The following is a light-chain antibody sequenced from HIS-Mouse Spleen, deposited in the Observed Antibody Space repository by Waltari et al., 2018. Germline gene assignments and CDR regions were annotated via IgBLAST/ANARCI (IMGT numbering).Light chain of an antibody. V-gene: IGLV3-19*01. Sequence: SSELTQDPAVSVALGQTVRITCQGDSLRSYYASWYQQKPVQAPVLVIYGKNNRPSGIPDLFSGSSSGNTASLTITGAQAEDEADYYCNSRDSSGNHYVFGTGTKVTVL. J-gene: IGLJ1*01. CDR1: SLRSYY. CDR2: GKN. CDR3: NSRDSSGNHYV.